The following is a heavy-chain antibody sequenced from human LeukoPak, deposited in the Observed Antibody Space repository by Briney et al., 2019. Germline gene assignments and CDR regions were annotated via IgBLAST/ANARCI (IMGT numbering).Heavy chain of an antibody. V-gene: IGHV1-2*02. CDR2: INPNSGGT. Sequence: ASVKVSCKASGYTFTAYYIHWVRQAPGQGLEWMGWINPNSGGTNYAQKFQGRVTMTRDTSISTAYMEVSRLRSDDTAVYYCAREYSSSYTIRYMDVWGKGTTVTVSS. D-gene: IGHD6-6*01. CDR1: GYTFTAYY. J-gene: IGHJ6*03. CDR3: AREYSSSYTIRYMDV.